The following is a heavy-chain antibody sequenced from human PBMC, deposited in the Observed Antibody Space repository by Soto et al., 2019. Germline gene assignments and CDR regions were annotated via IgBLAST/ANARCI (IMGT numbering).Heavy chain of an antibody. CDR1: GFTFSSYA. Sequence: GGSLRLSCAASGFTFSSYAMSWVRQAPGKGLEWVSAISGSGGSTYYADSVKGRFTISRDNSKNSLYLQMNSLRDEDTAVYYCARGYYDILTGYSRAPANWFDPWGQGNLVTVSS. D-gene: IGHD3-9*01. J-gene: IGHJ5*02. CDR3: ARGYYDILTGYSRAPANWFDP. V-gene: IGHV3-23*01. CDR2: ISGSGGST.